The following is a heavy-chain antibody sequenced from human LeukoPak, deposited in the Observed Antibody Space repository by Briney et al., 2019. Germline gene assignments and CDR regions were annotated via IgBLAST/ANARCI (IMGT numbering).Heavy chain of an antibody. Sequence: SVKVSCKASGYTFTNYGISWVRQAPGQGLEWMGGIIPIFGTANYAQKFQGRVTITADKSTSTAYMELSSLRSEDTAVYYCARDVTRNYYYYYYMDVWGKGTTVTVSS. CDR3: ARDVTRNYYYYYYMDV. CDR1: GYTFTNYG. V-gene: IGHV1-69*06. CDR2: IIPIFGTA. D-gene: IGHD2-21*02. J-gene: IGHJ6*03.